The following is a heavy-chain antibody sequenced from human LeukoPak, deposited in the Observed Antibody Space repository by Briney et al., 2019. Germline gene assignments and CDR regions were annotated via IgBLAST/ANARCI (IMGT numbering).Heavy chain of an antibody. V-gene: IGHV1-69*13. CDR1: GGTFSSYA. D-gene: IGHD3-10*01. CDR2: IIPIFGTA. J-gene: IGHJ4*02. Sequence: SVKVSCKASGGTFSSYAISWVRQAPGQGLEWMGGIIPIFGTANYAQKFQGRVTITADESTSTAYMELSSLRFEDTAVYYCARVRYYYGSGTLPRYFDYWGQGTLVTVSS. CDR3: ARVRYYYGSGTLPRYFDY.